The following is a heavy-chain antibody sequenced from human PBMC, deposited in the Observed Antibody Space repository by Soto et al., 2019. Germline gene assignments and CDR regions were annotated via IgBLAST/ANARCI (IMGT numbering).Heavy chain of an antibody. J-gene: IGHJ6*02. V-gene: IGHV3-21*01. CDR1: GFNFNSYT. Sequence: EVQLVEAGGGLVKPGGSLRLACAASGFNFNSYTINWVRQAPGKRLEWLSSISSSGYIFSTHSVRGRFTISRDNAMNSLYMQINSLRAEDAAVYFCARYCSGGSCYPGMDVWGQGTTVTVSS. CDR2: ISSSGYI. D-gene: IGHD2-15*01. CDR3: ARYCSGGSCYPGMDV.